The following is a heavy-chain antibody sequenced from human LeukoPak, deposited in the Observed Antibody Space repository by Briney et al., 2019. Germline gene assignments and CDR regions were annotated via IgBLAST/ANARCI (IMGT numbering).Heavy chain of an antibody. V-gene: IGHV1-46*01. D-gene: IGHD6-13*01. Sequence: ASVKVSFTASGYTFTSYYMHWVRQAPGQGLEWMGIINPSGGSTSYAQKFQGRVTMTRDTSTSTVYMELSSLRSEDTAVYYCARDSSVIAAASFFDYWGQGTLVTVSS. CDR2: INPSGGST. CDR3: ARDSSVIAAASFFDY. J-gene: IGHJ4*02. CDR1: GYTFTSYY.